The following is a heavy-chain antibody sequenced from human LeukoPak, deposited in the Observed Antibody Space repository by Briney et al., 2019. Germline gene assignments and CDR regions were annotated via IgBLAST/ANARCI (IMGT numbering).Heavy chain of an antibody. J-gene: IGHJ6*04. V-gene: IGHV4-30-4*02. D-gene: IGHD3-10*01. CDR3: ARVLITMVRGVISYYYYGMDV. CDR1: GGSISSGDYY. Sequence: SETLSLTCTVSGGSISSGDYYWRWIRQPPGRGLEWIGYIYYSGSTYYNPSLKSRVTISVDTSKNQFSLKLSSVTAADTAVYYCARVLITMVRGVISYYYYGMDVWGKGTTVTVSS. CDR2: IYYSGST.